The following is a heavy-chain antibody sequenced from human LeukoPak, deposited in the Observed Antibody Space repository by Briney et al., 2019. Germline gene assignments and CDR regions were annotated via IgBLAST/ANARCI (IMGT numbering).Heavy chain of an antibody. CDR2: ISAYNSNT. J-gene: IGHJ4*02. CDR3: ARDGRKQLWLRAYDY. D-gene: IGHD5-18*01. Sequence: GASVKVSCKASGYTFTSYGISWVRQAPGQGLEWMGWISAYNSNTNYAQKLQGRVSMTTDTSTSTAYMELRSLRSDDTAVYYCARDGRKQLWLRAYDYWGQGTLVTVSS. CDR1: GYTFTSYG. V-gene: IGHV1-18*01.